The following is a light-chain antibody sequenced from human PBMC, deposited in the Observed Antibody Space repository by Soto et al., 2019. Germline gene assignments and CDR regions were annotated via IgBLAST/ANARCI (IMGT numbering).Light chain of an antibody. J-gene: IGLJ2*01. CDR1: SSDVGGHNY. CDR2: EVT. Sequence: QSVLTQPASVSGSPGQSITVSCTGTSSDVGGHNYVSWFQQHPGQAPKLLIYEVTTRPSGVSTRFSGSKSGNTASLTISGLQAEDEADYHCSSYISSSTFVVFGGGTKLTVL. CDR3: SSYISSSTFVV. V-gene: IGLV2-14*01.